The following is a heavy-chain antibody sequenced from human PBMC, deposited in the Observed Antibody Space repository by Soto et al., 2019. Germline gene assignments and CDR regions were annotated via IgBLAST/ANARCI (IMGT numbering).Heavy chain of an antibody. D-gene: IGHD3-10*01. J-gene: IGHJ4*02. CDR2: IIPILGLT. V-gene: IGHV1-69*02. CDR1: GGAFSSYT. Sequence: QVQLVKSGAEVRKPGSSVKVSCKASGGAFSSYTINWVRQAPGQGLEWMGRIIPILGLTNYAQKFRGRVTITADTSSTTAYVELNNLRSEDTAIYYCATAYQLLEYWGQGTHVTVSS. CDR3: ATAYQLLEY.